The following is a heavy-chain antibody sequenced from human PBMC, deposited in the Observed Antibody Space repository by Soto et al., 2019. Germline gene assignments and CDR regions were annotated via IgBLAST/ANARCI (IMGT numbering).Heavy chain of an antibody. CDR2: IIPIFGTA. V-gene: IGHV1-69*13. Sequence: GASVKVSCKASGGTFSSYAISWVRQAPGQGLEWMGGIIPIFGTANYAQKFQGRVTITADESTSTAYMELSSLRSEDTAVYYCARTYYGSGTPDYYYYGMDVWGQGTTVTVSS. CDR3: ARTYYGSGTPDYYYYGMDV. D-gene: IGHD3-10*01. J-gene: IGHJ6*02. CDR1: GGTFSSYA.